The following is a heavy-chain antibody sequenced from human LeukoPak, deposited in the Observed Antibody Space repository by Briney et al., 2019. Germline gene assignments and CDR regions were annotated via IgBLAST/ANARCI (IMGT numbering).Heavy chain of an antibody. J-gene: IGHJ4*02. Sequence: SETLSLTCAVYGGSFSGYYWSWIRQPPGKGLEWIREINHSGSTNYNPSLKSRVAISVDTSKNQFSLKLSSVTAADTAVYYCARAPDSSDYYYLDYWGQGTLVTVSS. V-gene: IGHV4-34*01. CDR2: INHSGST. CDR1: GGSFSGYY. D-gene: IGHD3-22*01. CDR3: ARAPDSSDYYYLDY.